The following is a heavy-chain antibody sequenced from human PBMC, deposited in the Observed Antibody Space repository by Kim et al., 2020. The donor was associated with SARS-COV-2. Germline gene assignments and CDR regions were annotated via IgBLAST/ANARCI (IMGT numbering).Heavy chain of an antibody. CDR1: GYTFTSYA. D-gene: IGHD3-10*01. CDR3: ARDKADGSGRYLENHFDY. Sequence: ASVKVSCKASGYTFTSYAMHWVRQAPGQRLEWMGWINAGNGNTKYSQKFQGRVTITRDTSASTAYMELSSLRSEDTAVYYCARDKADGSGRYLENHFDYWGQGTLVTVSS. CDR2: INAGNGNT. V-gene: IGHV1-3*01. J-gene: IGHJ4*02.